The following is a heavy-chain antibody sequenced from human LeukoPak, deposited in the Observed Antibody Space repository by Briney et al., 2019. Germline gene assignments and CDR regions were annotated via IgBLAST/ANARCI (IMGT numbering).Heavy chain of an antibody. CDR1: GFTFSSCW. Sequence: GGSLRLSCAASGFTFSSCWMSWVRQAPGKGLEWVANIKQDGSEKYYVDSVKGRFTISRDNAKNSLYLQMNSLRAEDTAVYYCAEGRGSSGYSYWGQGTLVTVSS. CDR2: IKQDGSEK. CDR3: AEGRGSSGYSY. V-gene: IGHV3-7*01. J-gene: IGHJ4*02. D-gene: IGHD3-22*01.